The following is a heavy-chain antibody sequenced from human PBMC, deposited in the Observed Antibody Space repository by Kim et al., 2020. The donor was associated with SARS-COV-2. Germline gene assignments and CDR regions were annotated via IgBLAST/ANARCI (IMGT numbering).Heavy chain of an antibody. Sequence: GGSLRLSCAASGFTFSSYAMSWVRQAPGKGLEWVSAISGSGGSTYYADSVKGRFTISRDNSKNTLYLQMNSLRAEDTAVYYCAKADSRAGGYYPYYFDYWGQGTLVTVSS. J-gene: IGHJ4*02. V-gene: IGHV3-23*01. CDR2: ISGSGGST. CDR3: AKADSRAGGYYPYYFDY. D-gene: IGHD3-22*01. CDR1: GFTFSSYA.